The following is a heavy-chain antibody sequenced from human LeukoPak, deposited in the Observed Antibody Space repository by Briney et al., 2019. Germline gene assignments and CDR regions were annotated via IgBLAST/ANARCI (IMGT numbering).Heavy chain of an antibody. J-gene: IGHJ6*04. CDR1: GFTFSIYS. CDR2: ISSSGSYI. D-gene: IGHD3-10*02. Sequence: GGSLRLSCAASGFTFSIYSMDWVRQAPGKGLEWVSSISSSGSYIYYADSLKGRFTISRDNAKNSLYLQMNSLRAEDTAVYYCAELGITMIGGVWGKGTTVTISS. V-gene: IGHV3-21*01. CDR3: AELGITMIGGV.